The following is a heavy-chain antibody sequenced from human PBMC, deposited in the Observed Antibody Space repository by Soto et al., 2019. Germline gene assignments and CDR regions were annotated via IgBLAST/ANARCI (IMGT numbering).Heavy chain of an antibody. V-gene: IGHV3-33*01. Sequence: QVQLVESGGGVVQPERSLRLSCAASGFTFSSHGMHWVRQAPGKGLEWVAFIWYDGSNKDYADSVKGRFTISRDNSKNTLYLQMNSLRAEDTAVYYCAREPKMLGSGVEPFDFWGQGTLVTVSS. CDR3: AREPKMLGSGVEPFDF. CDR2: IWYDGSNK. D-gene: IGHD3-10*01. CDR1: GFTFSSHG. J-gene: IGHJ4*02.